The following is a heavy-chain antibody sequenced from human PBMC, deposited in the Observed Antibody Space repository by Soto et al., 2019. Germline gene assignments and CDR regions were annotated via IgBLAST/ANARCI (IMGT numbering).Heavy chain of an antibody. V-gene: IGHV3-64*01. D-gene: IGHD7-27*01. CDR1: GFTFSSYA. CDR3: ARALGYAFNI. Sequence: GGSLRLSCAASGFTFSSYAMHWVRQAPGKGLEYVSAISSNGGSTYYANSVKGRFTISRDNSKNTLYLQMGSLRAEDMAVYYYARALGYAFNIGGQGTMVTVSS. J-gene: IGHJ3*02. CDR2: ISSNGGST.